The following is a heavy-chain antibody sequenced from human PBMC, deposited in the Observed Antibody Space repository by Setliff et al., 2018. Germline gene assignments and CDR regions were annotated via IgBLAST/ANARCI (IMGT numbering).Heavy chain of an antibody. V-gene: IGHV3-7*01. CDR2: IHQDGSER. CDR3: VRDWASGDDH. Sequence: GGSLRLSCAASGFTFGSSWMTWVRQAPEKGLEWVANIHQDGSERHYVDSVKGRFTISRDNAKNSLFLQMNILEVEDTAVYYCVRDWASGDDHWGRGTLVTVSS. D-gene: IGHD3-10*01. CDR1: GFTFGSSW. J-gene: IGHJ4*02.